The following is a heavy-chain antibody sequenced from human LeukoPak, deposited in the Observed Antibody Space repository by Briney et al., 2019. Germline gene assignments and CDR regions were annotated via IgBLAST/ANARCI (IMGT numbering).Heavy chain of an antibody. Sequence: GASVKVSCKASGYTFTSYGISWVRQAPGQGLEWMGWISAYNGNTNYAQKLQGRVTMTTDTSTSTAYMELRSLRSDDTAVYYCARDCSSTSCYGYYYYYYMDVWGKGTTVTVSS. CDR3: ARDCSSTSCYGYYYYYYMDV. J-gene: IGHJ6*03. D-gene: IGHD2-2*01. CDR2: ISAYNGNT. V-gene: IGHV1-18*01. CDR1: GYTFTSYG.